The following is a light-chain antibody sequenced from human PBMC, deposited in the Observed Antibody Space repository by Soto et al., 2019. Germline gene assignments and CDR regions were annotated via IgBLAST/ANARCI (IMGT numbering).Light chain of an antibody. CDR3: QQYNNWPPTWT. CDR2: DAS. V-gene: IGKV3-11*01. J-gene: IGKJ1*01. Sequence: EIVLTQSPATLSLPPGERATLSCRASQSVSSYLAWYQQKPGQAPRLLIYDASNRATGIPARFSGSGSGTDFTLTISSRQSEDFAVYYCQQYNNWPPTWTFGQGTKVDIK. CDR1: QSVSSY.